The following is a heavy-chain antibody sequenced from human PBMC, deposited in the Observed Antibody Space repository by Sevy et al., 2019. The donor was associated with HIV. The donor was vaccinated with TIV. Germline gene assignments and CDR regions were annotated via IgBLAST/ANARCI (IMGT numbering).Heavy chain of an antibody. CDR1: GYTLIQLS. D-gene: IGHD3-22*01. CDR2: FDPEDGET. V-gene: IGHV1-24*01. CDR3: AITKDYYDSSGYPFDY. Sequence: ASVKVSCKVSGYTLIQLSMHWVRQVPGKGLEWMGSFDPEDGETIYAQKFQGRVTMTADTSTDTAYMELSSLKSEDTAIFYCAITKDYYDSSGYPFDYWGQGTLVTVSS. J-gene: IGHJ4*02.